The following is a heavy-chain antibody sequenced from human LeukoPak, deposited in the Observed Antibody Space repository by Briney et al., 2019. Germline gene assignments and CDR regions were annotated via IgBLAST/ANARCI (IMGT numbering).Heavy chain of an antibody. J-gene: IGHJ3*02. CDR1: GFTFSTYD. CDR3: AKGGYFSYDM. V-gene: IGHV3-23*01. CDR2: ISGTHAGRQGTT. D-gene: IGHD5-18*01. Sequence: GGSLRLSCAASGFTFSTYDMSWVRQTPGKGLEWVSAISGTHAGRQGTTYYADSVKGRFTISRDDSKNTLYLQMHSLRAEDTAIYFCAKGGYFSYDMWGQGTKVTVTP.